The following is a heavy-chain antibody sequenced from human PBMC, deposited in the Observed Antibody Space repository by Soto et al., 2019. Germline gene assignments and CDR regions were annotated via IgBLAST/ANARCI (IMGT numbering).Heavy chain of an antibody. CDR2: IYYSGST. Sequence: SETLSLTCTVSGGSISSYYWSWIRQPPGKGLEWIGYIYYSGSTNYNPSLKSRVTISVDTSKNQFSLKLSSVTAAGTAVYYCARLDCSGGRCYPFWLDPWGQGTLVTVSS. CDR1: GGSISSYY. D-gene: IGHD2-15*01. J-gene: IGHJ5*02. V-gene: IGHV4-59*08. CDR3: ARLDCSGGRCYPFWLDP.